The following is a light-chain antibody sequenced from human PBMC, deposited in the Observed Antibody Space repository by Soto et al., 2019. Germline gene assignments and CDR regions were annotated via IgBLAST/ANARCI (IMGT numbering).Light chain of an antibody. CDR2: GNI. Sequence: QSVLTQPPSVSGAPGQRVTISCTGSTSNIGAGYDVHWYQQLPGTAPKLLIYGNINRPSGVPDRFSASQSGTSASLAITGLQAEDEADYYCQSYDSSLTGSVFGGGTKVTVL. J-gene: IGLJ3*02. V-gene: IGLV1-40*01. CDR3: QSYDSSLTGSV. CDR1: TSNIGAGYD.